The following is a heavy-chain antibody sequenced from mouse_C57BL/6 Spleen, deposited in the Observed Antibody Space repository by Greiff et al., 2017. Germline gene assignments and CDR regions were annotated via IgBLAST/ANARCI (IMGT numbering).Heavy chain of an antibody. Sequence: QVQLQQSGAELVQPGASVKISCKASGYAFSSYWMNWVKQRPGKGLEWIGQIYPGDGDTNDNGKFKGKATLTADKSASAAYMQLSSLTSEDYAVDFGARGYDGSNWYFDVWGTGTTVTVSS. CDR3: ARGYDGSNWYFDV. D-gene: IGHD1-1*01. CDR1: GYAFSSYW. CDR2: IYPGDGDT. V-gene: IGHV1-80*01. J-gene: IGHJ1*03.